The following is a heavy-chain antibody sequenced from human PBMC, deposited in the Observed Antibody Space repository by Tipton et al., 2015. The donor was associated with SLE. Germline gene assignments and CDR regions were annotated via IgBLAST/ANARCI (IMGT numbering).Heavy chain of an antibody. D-gene: IGHD3-22*01. CDR3: ARQGDVTYYYDSSGYRDAFDI. J-gene: IGHJ3*02. V-gene: IGHV4-59*08. CDR2: IYYSGST. CDR1: GGSISSYY. Sequence: TLSLTCTVSGGSISSYYWSWIRQPPGKGLEWIGYIYYSGSTNYNPSLKSRVTISVDTSKNQFSLKLSSVTAADTAVYYCARQGDVTYYYDSSGYRDAFDIWGQGTMVTVSS.